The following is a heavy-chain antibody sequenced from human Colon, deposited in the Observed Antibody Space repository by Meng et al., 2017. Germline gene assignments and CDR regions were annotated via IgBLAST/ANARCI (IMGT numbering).Heavy chain of an antibody. CDR1: GFSVSGAW. CDR2: INPDGSSI. V-gene: IGHV3-74*01. Sequence: GQPVEARRGLVRPGESLSLYCAVSGFSVSGAWMHWVRPVPGKGLVWVSRINPDGSSITNADSVKGRFIISRDNAKNKLSLQMNSLRAEDTALYYCARDGPMVGATSDYWGQGTLVTVSS. D-gene: IGHD1-26*01. CDR3: ARDGPMVGATSDY. J-gene: IGHJ4*02.